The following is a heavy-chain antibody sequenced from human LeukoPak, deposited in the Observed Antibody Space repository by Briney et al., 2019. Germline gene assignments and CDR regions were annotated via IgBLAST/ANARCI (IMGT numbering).Heavy chain of an antibody. J-gene: IGHJ5*02. V-gene: IGHV4-59*01. CDR1: GGSISSYY. D-gene: IGHD3-10*01. CDR2: IYYSGST. CDR3: ARGPRFGELLWHWFDP. Sequence: SETLSLTCTVSGGSISSYYWSWIRQPPGKGLEWIGYIYYSGSTNYNLSLKSRISISVDTSKNQFSLKLSSVTAADTAVYYCARGPRFGELLWHWFDPWGQGTLVTVSS.